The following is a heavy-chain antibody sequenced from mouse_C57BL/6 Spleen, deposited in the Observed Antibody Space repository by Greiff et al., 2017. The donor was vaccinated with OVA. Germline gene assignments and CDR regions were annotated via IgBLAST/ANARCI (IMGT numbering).Heavy chain of an antibody. CDR1: GFSFNTYA. CDR2: IRSKSNNYAT. J-gene: IGHJ4*01. D-gene: IGHD1-1*01. CDR3: VRHYYGSSYGDYAMDY. Sequence: EVKLMESGGGLVQPKGSLKLSCAASGFSFNTYAMNWVRQAPGKGLEWVARIRSKSNNYATYYADSVKDRFTISRDDSESMLYLQMNNLKTEDTAMYYCVRHYYGSSYGDYAMDYWGQGTSVTVSS. V-gene: IGHV10-1*01.